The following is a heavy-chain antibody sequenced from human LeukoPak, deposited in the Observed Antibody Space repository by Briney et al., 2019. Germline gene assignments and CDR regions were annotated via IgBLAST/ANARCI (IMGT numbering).Heavy chain of an antibody. D-gene: IGHD2-2*01. CDR1: GYTFTSYY. V-gene: IGHV1-46*01. J-gene: IGHJ4*02. CDR3: ARPNHCSSTSCYAFPLGY. CDR2: INPRGGST. Sequence: ASVTVSCKACGYTFTSYYMHWVRQAPGQGLDWMGLINPRGGSTNYAQKFQGRVTMTRYTSTSTVYMELSSLRSEDTAVYSCARPNHCSSTSCYAFPLGYWGQGTLVTVSS.